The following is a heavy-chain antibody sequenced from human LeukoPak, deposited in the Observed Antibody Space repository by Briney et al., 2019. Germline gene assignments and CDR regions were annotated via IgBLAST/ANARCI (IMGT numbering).Heavy chain of an antibody. D-gene: IGHD4-17*01. CDR2: IYYSGST. Sequence: PSQTLSLTCTVSGGSISSGDYYWSWIRQPPGKGLEWIGYIYYSGSTYYNPSLKSRVTISVDTSKNQFSLKLSSVTAADTAVYYCARENGDLSNTCYFDYWGQGTLVTVSS. CDR3: ARENGDLSNTCYFDY. V-gene: IGHV4-30-4*01. J-gene: IGHJ4*02. CDR1: GGSISSGDYY.